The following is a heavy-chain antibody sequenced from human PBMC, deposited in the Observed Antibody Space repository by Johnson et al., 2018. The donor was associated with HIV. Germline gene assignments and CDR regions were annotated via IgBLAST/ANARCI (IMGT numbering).Heavy chain of an antibody. Sequence: QVQLVESGGGVVQPGRSLRLSCAASGFTFSSYGMHWVRQAPGKGLEWVAVISYDGSNKYHADSVKGRFTISRDNSKNTLYLQMNSLRAEDTAVYYCARGTGTDDAFDIWGQGTMVTVSS. CDR1: GFTFSSYG. J-gene: IGHJ3*02. V-gene: IGHV3-30*03. CDR3: ARGTGTDDAFDI. CDR2: ISYDGSNK. D-gene: IGHD1-1*01.